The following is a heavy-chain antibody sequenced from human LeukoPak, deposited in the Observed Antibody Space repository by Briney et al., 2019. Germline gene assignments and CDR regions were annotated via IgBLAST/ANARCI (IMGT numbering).Heavy chain of an antibody. V-gene: IGHV3-33*01. D-gene: IGHD3/OR15-3a*01. CDR1: GFTFGSYD. CDR3: ARHKDWTFDY. J-gene: IGHJ4*02. Sequence: QTGGSLRLSCAASGFTFGSYDMHWVRQAPGKGLEWVAVIWYDGSNKYYADSVKRRFTISRDISKNTLYLQMNSLRAEDTAVYYCARHKDWTFDYWGQGTLVTVSS. CDR2: IWYDGSNK.